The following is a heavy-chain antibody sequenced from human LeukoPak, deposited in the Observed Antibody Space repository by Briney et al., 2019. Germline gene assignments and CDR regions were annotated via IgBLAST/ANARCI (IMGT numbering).Heavy chain of an antibody. Sequence: SVKVSCKASGGTFSSYAISWVRQAPGQGLEWMGGIIPIFGTANYAQKFQGRVTITTDESTSTAYMELSSLRTEDTAVYYCASQLTHRSSTSCYHLDAFDIWGQGTMVTVSS. CDR1: GGTFSSYA. D-gene: IGHD2-2*01. CDR2: IIPIFGTA. V-gene: IGHV1-69*05. CDR3: ASQLTHRSSTSCYHLDAFDI. J-gene: IGHJ3*02.